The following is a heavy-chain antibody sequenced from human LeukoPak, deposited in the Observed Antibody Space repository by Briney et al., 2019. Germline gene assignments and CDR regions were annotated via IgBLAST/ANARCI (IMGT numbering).Heavy chain of an antibody. CDR1: GFTFSNDW. CDR3: ARSRGGSYHY. D-gene: IGHD3-16*02. CDR2: IHTDGSTT. Sequence: GGSLRLSCAASGFTFSNDWMDWLRQAPGNVLVWVSRIHTDGSTTTYPDYVKRLLTISRDKAKNPLYLQMNRLRVEDTAVYYCARSRGGSYHYWGEGTLVTVSS. J-gene: IGHJ4*02. V-gene: IGHV3-74*01.